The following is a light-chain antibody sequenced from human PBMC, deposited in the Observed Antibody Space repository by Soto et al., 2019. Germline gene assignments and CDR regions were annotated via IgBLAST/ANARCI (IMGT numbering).Light chain of an antibody. CDR2: DVS. Sequence: QSALTQPASVSGSPGQSITISCTGTSSDVGGYNYVSWYQQHPGKAPKLMIYDVSNRPSGVSYRFSGSKSGNTASVTVSALQAEDEADYYCNSYTSSRTPVVFGGGTTLTVL. V-gene: IGLV2-14*01. CDR1: SSDVGGYNY. J-gene: IGLJ2*01. CDR3: NSYTSSRTPVV.